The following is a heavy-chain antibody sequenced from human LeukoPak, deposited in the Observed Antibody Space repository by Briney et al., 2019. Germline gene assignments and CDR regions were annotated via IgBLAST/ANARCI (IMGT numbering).Heavy chain of an antibody. CDR3: YAGYTWETTVVDY. Sequence: ASVKLSCKTSGYIFTDYYMNWVRQAPGQGLEWMGIINPSGGSTSYAQKFQGRVTMTRDTSTSTVYMELSSLRSEDTAVYYCYAGYTWETTVVDYWGQGTLVTVSS. CDR1: GYIFTDYY. J-gene: IGHJ4*02. D-gene: IGHD1-1*01. V-gene: IGHV1-46*01. CDR2: INPSGGST.